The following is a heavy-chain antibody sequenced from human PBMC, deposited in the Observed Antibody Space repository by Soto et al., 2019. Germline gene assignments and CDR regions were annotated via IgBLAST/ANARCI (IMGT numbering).Heavy chain of an antibody. CDR3: ASAYSSIPPLGFDP. CDR1: GGSISSGGYS. V-gene: IGHV4-30-2*01. CDR2: IYHSGST. Sequence: QLQLQESGSGLVKPSQTLSLTCAVSGGSISSGGYSWSWIRQPPGKGLEWIGYIYHSGSTYYNPSLKRRVAPXVXRXXNQFSPTQSSVTAPSTAVYYWASAYSSIPPLGFDPWGQGTLVTVSS. J-gene: IGHJ5*02. D-gene: IGHD6-13*01.